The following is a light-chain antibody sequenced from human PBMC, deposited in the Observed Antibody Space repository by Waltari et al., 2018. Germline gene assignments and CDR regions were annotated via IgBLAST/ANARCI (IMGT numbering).Light chain of an antibody. Sequence: QSALTQPASVSGSPGQSITIPCPGSSADVGGYKLCSWYQHHPGQAPRLLIYEVNERPSGIPSRFSGSKSGNTASLTISGLQIEDEADYYCCSYGGVNTLGVLFGGGSKLTV. J-gene: IGLJ2*01. CDR3: CSYGGVNTLGVL. V-gene: IGLV2-23*02. CDR2: EVN. CDR1: SADVGGYKL.